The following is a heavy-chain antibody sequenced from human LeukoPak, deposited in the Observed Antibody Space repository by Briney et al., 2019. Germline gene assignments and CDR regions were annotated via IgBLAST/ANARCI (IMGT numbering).Heavy chain of an antibody. CDR3: ARDRWDGDYVLDS. D-gene: IGHD4-17*01. CDR2: IHTSGST. Sequence: SETLPLTCTVSGGSISSSSYYWSWVRQPAGKGLEWIGHIHTSGSTNYNPSLKSRVGISVDTSKNQFSLRLTSVTAADSAVYYCARDRWDGDYVLDSWGQGTLVTVSS. CDR1: GGSISSSSYY. J-gene: IGHJ4*02. V-gene: IGHV4-61*09.